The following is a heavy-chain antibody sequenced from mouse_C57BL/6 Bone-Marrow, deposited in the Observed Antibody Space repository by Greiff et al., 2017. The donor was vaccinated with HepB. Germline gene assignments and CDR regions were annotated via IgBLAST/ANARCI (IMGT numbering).Heavy chain of an antibody. V-gene: IGHV5S21*01. CDR3: ARAGGIRHFAKDG. D-gene: IGHD2-14*01. Sequence: EVQLQQPGADLVKPGASVKLSCTASGYTFTSYWMSWVRQRPGQGLEWVGNISTGGDYTYYADNVKGQFTISRDKARNTPYLQMSSLRSEDAAMYYCARAGGIRHFAKDGWGKGPTVTVSS. CDR1: GYTFTSYW. CDR2: ISTGGDYT. J-gene: IGHJ4*01.